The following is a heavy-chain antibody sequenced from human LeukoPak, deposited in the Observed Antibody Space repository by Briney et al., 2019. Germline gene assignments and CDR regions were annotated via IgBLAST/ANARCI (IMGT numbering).Heavy chain of an antibody. CDR2: IKSKTDGGTT. J-gene: IGHJ4*02. CDR1: GFTFSNAW. Sequence: GGSLRLSCAASGFTFSNAWMSWVRQAPGKGLEWVGRIKSKTDGGTTDYAAPVKGRFTISRDDSKNTLYLQMNSLKTADTAVYYCTTAAGQGGTAMEVNYFDYWGQGTLVSVSS. CDR3: TTAAGQGGTAMEVNYFDY. D-gene: IGHD5-18*01. V-gene: IGHV3-15*01.